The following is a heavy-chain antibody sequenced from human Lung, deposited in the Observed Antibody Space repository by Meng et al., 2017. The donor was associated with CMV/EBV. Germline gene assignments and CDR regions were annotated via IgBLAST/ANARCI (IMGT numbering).Heavy chain of an antibody. D-gene: IGHD2-21*02. CDR3: ARVVTALWGYYFDY. CDR1: GGSISSSNW. V-gene: IGHV4-4*02. J-gene: IGHJ4*02. Sequence: QGPRQESGPVLVKPSGTLSLTCAVSGGSISSSNWWSWVRQPPGKGLEWIGEIYHSGSTNYNPSLKSRVTISVDKSKNQFSLKLSSVTAADTAVYYCARVVTALWGYYFDYWGQGTLVTVSS. CDR2: IYHSGST.